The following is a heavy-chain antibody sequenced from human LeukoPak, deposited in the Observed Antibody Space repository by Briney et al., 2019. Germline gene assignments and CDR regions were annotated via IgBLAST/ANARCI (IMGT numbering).Heavy chain of an antibody. CDR2: ISSSSTI. J-gene: IGHJ4*02. D-gene: IGHD7-27*01. V-gene: IGHV3-48*01. Sequence: GGSLRLSCAASGFTFSSYSMNWVRQAPGKGLEWVSYISSSSTIYYADSVKGRFTISRDNAKNSLYLQMNSLRAEDTAVYYCARVNWGSLGPDYWGQGTLVTVSS. CDR3: ARVNWGSLGPDY. CDR1: GFTFSSYS.